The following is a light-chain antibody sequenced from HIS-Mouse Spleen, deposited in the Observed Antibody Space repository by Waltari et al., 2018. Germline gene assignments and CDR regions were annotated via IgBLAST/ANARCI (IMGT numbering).Light chain of an antibody. J-gene: IGLJ3*02. Sequence: QSVLTQPPSASGTPGQRVTISCSGSSSNIGSNYVYWYQQLPGTAPKLLTYRNNQRPLGFHDRFSGSKSGTSASLAISGLRSEDEADYYCAAWDDSLSGPVFGGGTKLTVL. CDR3: AAWDDSLSGPV. CDR1: SSNIGSNY. V-gene: IGLV1-47*01. CDR2: RNN.